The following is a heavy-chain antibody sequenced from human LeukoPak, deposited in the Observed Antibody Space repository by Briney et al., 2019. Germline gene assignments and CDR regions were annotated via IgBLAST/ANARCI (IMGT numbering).Heavy chain of an antibody. V-gene: IGHV1-18*01. CDR2: ISGYNGKT. Sequence: AASVKVSCKASGYSFTSHGISWLRQAPGQGLEWMGWISGYNGKTKYAQKLQGRVTMTTDTSTSTGYMELRSLISDDTAVYYCARDLGMVVTPGGIDYWAREPWSPSPQ. CDR1: GYSFTSHG. CDR3: ARDLGMVVTPGGIDY. D-gene: IGHD2-21*02. J-gene: IGHJ4*02.